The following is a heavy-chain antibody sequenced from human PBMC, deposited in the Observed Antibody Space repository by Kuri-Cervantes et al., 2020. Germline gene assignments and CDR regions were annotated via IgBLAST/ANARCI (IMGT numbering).Heavy chain of an antibody. CDR1: GYTFTSYG. J-gene: IGHJ3*02. CDR3: ARDFLGGQLPPVAFDI. D-gene: IGHD2-2*01. V-gene: IGHV1-2*02. Sequence: ASVKVSCKASGYTFTSYGISWVRQAPGQGLEWMGWINPNSGGTDYAQKFQGRVTMTRDTSISTAYMELSRLRSDDTAVYYCARDFLGGQLPPVAFDIWGQGTMVTVSS. CDR2: INPNSGGT.